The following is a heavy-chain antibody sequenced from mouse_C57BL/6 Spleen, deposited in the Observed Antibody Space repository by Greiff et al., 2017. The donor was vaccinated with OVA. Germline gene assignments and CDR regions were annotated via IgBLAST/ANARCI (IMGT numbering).Heavy chain of an antibody. V-gene: IGHV1-52*01. J-gene: IGHJ1*03. D-gene: IGHD2-4*01. CDR1: GYTFTSYW. CDR3: ARSSDYVIFWYSAV. CDR2: IDPSDSET. Sequence: VQLQQPGAELVRPGSSVKLSCKASGYTFTSYWMHWVKQRPIQGLEWIGNIDPSDSETHYNQKFKDKATLTVDKSSSTAYMPLSSLTSEDSAVYYCARSSDYVIFWYSAVWGTGTTVTLS.